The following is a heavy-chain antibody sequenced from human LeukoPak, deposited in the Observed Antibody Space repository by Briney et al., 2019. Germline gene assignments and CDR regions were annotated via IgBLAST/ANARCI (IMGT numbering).Heavy chain of an antibody. CDR1: GGSISSSSYY. V-gene: IGHV4-39*01. Sequence: PSETLSLTCTVSGGSISSSSYYWGWIRQPPGKGLEWIGSIYYSGSTYYNPSLKSRVTISVDTSKNQFSLKLSSVTAADTAVYYCARQYGSSWYYFDYWGQGTLVTVSS. J-gene: IGHJ4*02. CDR3: ARQYGSSWYYFDY. CDR2: IYYSGST. D-gene: IGHD6-13*01.